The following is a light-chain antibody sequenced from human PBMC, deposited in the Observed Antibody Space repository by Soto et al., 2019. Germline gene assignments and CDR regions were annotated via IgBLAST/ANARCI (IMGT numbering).Light chain of an antibody. J-gene: IGLJ1*01. CDR3: SLYTSSSTYV. CDR1: SSDVGSYNR. Sequence: QSALTQPPSVSGSPGQSVTISCTGTSSDVGSYNRVSWYQQPPGTGPKLMIYEVGHRPSGVPDRFSGSKSGNTASLTISGLQAEDEADYYCSLYTSSSTYVFGTGTKVTVL. V-gene: IGLV2-18*01. CDR2: EVG.